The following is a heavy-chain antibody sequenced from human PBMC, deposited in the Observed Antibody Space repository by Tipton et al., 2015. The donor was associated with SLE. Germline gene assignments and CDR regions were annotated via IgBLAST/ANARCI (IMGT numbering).Heavy chain of an antibody. CDR3: ARTSKYGRSSGGFDS. D-gene: IGHD6-6*01. CDR1: GFTFGSYW. CDR2: INSDGTDT. V-gene: IGHV3-74*01. J-gene: IGHJ4*02. Sequence: GSLRLSCAASGFTFGSYWMHWVRHSPGKGLMWVTHINSDGTDTTYADSVKGRFTISRDNAKNTLYLQIDSLRAEDTAVYYCARTSKYGRSSGGFDSWGQGTLVTVSS.